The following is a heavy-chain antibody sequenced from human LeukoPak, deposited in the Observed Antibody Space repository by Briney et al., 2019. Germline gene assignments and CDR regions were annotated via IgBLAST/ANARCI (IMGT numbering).Heavy chain of an antibody. Sequence: SVKVSCKASRGTFSSYAISWVRQAPGPGLEGLGRIIPIFGTANYAQKFQGRVTITKDQSTSTAYVELSSLRSEDTAVYYCASGNTVGGSWIQLWLDYWGQGTLVTVSS. J-gene: IGHJ4*02. CDR2: IIPIFGTA. V-gene: IGHV1-69*05. D-gene: IGHD5-18*01. CDR3: ASGNTVGGSWIQLWLDY. CDR1: RGTFSSYA.